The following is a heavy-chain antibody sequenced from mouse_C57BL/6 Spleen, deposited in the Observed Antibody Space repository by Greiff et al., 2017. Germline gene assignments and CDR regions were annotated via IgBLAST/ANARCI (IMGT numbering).Heavy chain of an antibody. J-gene: IGHJ4*01. CDR2: ISSGSSTI. CDR3: ARVYYGNYWYAMDY. CDR1: GFTFSDYG. V-gene: IGHV5-17*01. D-gene: IGHD2-1*01. Sequence: EVKLVESGGGLVKPGGSLKLSCAASGFTFSDYGMHWVRQAPEKGLEWVAYISSGSSTIYYADTVKGRFTISRDNAKNTLFLQMTSLRAEDTAMYYCARVYYGNYWYAMDYWGQGTSVTVSS.